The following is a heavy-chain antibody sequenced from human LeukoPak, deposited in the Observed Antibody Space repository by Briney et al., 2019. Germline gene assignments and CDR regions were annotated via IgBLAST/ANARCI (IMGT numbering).Heavy chain of an antibody. Sequence: PSETLSLTCTVSGGSISSSSYYWSWIRQPAGKGLEWIGRIYTSGSTNYNPSLKSRVTISVDTSKNQFSLKLSSVAAADTAVYYCARARYNYYYMDVWGKGTTVTISS. J-gene: IGHJ6*03. D-gene: IGHD5-12*01. CDR2: IYTSGST. V-gene: IGHV4-61*02. CDR1: GGSISSSSYY. CDR3: ARARYNYYYMDV.